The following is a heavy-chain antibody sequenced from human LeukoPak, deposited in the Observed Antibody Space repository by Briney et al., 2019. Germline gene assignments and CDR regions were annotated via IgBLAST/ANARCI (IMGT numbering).Heavy chain of an antibody. D-gene: IGHD2/OR15-2a*01. J-gene: IGHJ4*02. CDR1: GGSFSGYH. V-gene: IGHV4-34*01. CDR3: ASYLSAVFDY. Sequence: SSETLSLSCAVYGGSFSGYHWSWIRQPAGKGLEWIGEINHSGSTNYNPSLKSRVTISVDTSKNQFALKLSSVTAADTAVYYCASYLSAVFDYWGQGTLVTVSS. CDR2: INHSGST.